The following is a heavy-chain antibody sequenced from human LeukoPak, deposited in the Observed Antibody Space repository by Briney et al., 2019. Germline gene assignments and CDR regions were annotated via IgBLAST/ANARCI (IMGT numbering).Heavy chain of an antibody. J-gene: IGHJ6*01. CDR1: GDSVSSNRGA. Sequence: SQPLSLTCAISGDSVSSNRGAWNWIRLSPSRDLEWLGRTYYRSKWHNDYAVSMRGRISINPDTSRNQFYLQLNSVTPEDTAVYYCARQNSTSSDPYYYYGLDVWGQGRSVTVSS. D-gene: IGHD6-6*01. V-gene: IGHV6-1*01. CDR3: ARQNSTSSDPYYYYGLDV. CDR2: TYYRSKWHN.